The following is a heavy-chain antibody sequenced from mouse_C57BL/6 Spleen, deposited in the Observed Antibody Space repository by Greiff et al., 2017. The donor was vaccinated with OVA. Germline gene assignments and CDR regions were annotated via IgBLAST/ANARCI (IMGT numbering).Heavy chain of an antibody. CDR2: IDTSDSYI. CDR3: SRTLRDGSSYGYFGV. D-gene: IGHD1-1*01. J-gene: IGHJ1*03. V-gene: IGHV1-59*01. Sequence: QVQLQQPGAELVRPGTSVKLSCKASGYTFTSYWMHWVKQRPGQGLEWIGVIDTSDSYINYNQTFKGKATLTVDTYSSTAYMQLSSLTSEDSAVYYCSRTLRDGSSYGYFGVWGTGATVTV. CDR1: GYTFTSYW.